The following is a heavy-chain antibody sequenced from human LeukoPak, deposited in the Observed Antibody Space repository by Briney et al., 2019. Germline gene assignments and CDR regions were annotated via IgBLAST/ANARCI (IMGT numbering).Heavy chain of an antibody. J-gene: IGHJ4*02. CDR3: ATEIAVAGGIDY. Sequence: ASVKVSCKASGYTFTSYGISWVRQAPGQGLEWMGWISAYNGNTNYAQKLQGRVTMTEDTSTDTAYMELSSLRSEDTAVYYCATEIAVAGGIDYWGQGTLVTVSS. V-gene: IGHV1-18*01. CDR2: ISAYNGNT. D-gene: IGHD6-19*01. CDR1: GYTFTSYG.